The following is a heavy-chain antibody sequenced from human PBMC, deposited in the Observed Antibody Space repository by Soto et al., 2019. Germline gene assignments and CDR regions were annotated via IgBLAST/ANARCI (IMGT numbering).Heavy chain of an antibody. CDR1: GFTFSSYG. V-gene: IGHV3-30*18. D-gene: IGHD6-19*01. Sequence: QVQLVESGGGVVQPGRSLRLSCAASGFTFSSYGMHWVRQAPGKGLEWVAVISYDGSNIYYADSVKGRFTISRDNSKNTLYLQMNSLRAEDTAVYYCAKISKGIAVAGRPDPWGQGTLVTVSS. J-gene: IGHJ5*02. CDR3: AKISKGIAVAGRPDP. CDR2: ISYDGSNI.